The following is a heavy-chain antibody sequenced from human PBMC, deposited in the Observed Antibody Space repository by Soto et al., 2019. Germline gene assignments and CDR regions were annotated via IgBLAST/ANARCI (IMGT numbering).Heavy chain of an antibody. CDR2: ILHSGNT. D-gene: IGHD6-19*01. CDR3: ARLGSSGWYQGSYFDY. J-gene: IGHJ4*02. CDR1: GGSITRNNHY. V-gene: IGHV4-39*01. Sequence: QLQLQESGPGLVKPSETLSLTCTVSGGSITRNNHYWGWIRQSPGKGLEWFGNILHSGNTNYKPSLKSRVTMSVETSNNQFSLKMNSVTAADTAVYYCARLGSSGWYQGSYFDYWGQGTLVTVSS.